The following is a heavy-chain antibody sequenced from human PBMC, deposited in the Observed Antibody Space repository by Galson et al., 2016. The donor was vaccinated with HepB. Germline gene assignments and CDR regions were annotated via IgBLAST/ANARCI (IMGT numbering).Heavy chain of an antibody. J-gene: IGHJ4*02. V-gene: IGHV4-34*09. CDR2: IYHSGGT. Sequence: TLSLTCAVYGGSFSNYYWTWIRQPPGNGLEWIGNIYHSGGTYHNPSLKSRLTISVDTSKNQFSLKLSSLTAADTAVYYCARAVRGYSGYDAFDIWGQGTLVTVSS. D-gene: IGHD5-12*01. CDR3: ARAVRGYSGYDAFDI. CDR1: GGSFSNYY.